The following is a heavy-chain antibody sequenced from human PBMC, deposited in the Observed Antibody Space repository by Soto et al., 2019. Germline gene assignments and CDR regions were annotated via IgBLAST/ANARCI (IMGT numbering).Heavy chain of an antibody. Sequence: EASVKVSCKASGYTFTSYYMHWVRQAPGQGLEWMGIINPSGGSTSYAQKFQGRVTMTRDTSTSTVYMELSSLRSEDTAVYYCARDWRAYCSGGSCYQGYYYYYYMDVWGKGTTVTVSS. D-gene: IGHD2-15*01. CDR3: ARDWRAYCSGGSCYQGYYYYYYMDV. CDR1: GYTFTSYY. CDR2: INPSGGST. J-gene: IGHJ6*03. V-gene: IGHV1-46*03.